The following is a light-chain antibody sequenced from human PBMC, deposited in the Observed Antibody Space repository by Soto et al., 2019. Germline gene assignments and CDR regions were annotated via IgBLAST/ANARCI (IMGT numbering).Light chain of an antibody. Sequence: EIVLTQSPGTLSLSPGEGATLSCRASQTINYNCLAWYQQKPGQAPRLLIYAAAIRATGIPDRFSGSGSGTDFTLTISSLQSEDFAIYHCQQYNSWPRAFGQGTKVEIK. V-gene: IGKV3-20*01. CDR2: AAA. CDR3: QQYNSWPRA. J-gene: IGKJ1*01. CDR1: QTINYNC.